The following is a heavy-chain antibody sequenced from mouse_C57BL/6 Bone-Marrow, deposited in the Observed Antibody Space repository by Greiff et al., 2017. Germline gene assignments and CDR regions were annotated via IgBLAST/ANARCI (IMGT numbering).Heavy chain of an antibody. J-gene: IGHJ2*01. D-gene: IGHD1-1*01. CDR2: IYPRSGNT. Sequence: VKLQESGAELARPGASVKLSCKASGYTFTSYGISWVKQRTGQGLEWIGEIYPRSGNTYYNEKFKGKATLTADESSSTAYMELRSLTSEDSAVYFCASTTVVAFSKYFDYWGQGTTLTVSS. V-gene: IGHV1-81*01. CDR1: GYTFTSYG. CDR3: ASTTVVAFSKYFDY.